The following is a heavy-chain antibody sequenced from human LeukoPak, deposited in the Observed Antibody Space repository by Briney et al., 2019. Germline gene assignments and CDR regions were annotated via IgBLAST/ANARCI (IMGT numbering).Heavy chain of an antibody. D-gene: IGHD3-22*01. J-gene: IGHJ4*02. CDR2: MNPNSGNT. CDR1: GYTFTNYD. CDR3: ARGIHLSGYYPFDY. V-gene: IGHV1-8*01. Sequence: ASVKVSCKASGYTFTNYDINWVRQATGQGLEWMGWMNPNSGNTGYAQKFQGRVTMTRNTSISTAYMELSSLRSEDTAVYYCARGIHLSGYYPFDYWGQGNLVTVSS.